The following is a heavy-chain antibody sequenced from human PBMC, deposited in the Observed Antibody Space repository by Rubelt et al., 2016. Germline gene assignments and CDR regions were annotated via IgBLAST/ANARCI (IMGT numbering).Heavy chain of an antibody. CDR3: ARRGLRGKRVVVAATPGLRDAFDI. V-gene: IGHV4-39*07. J-gene: IGHJ3*02. Sequence: QLQLQESGPGLVKPSETLSLTCTVSGGSISSSSYYWGWIRQPPGKGLEWIGEINHSGSTNYNPSLKSRVTILVDTFKNQFSLKLSAVTAADTAVYYCARRGLRGKRVVVAATPGLRDAFDIWGQGTMVTVSS. D-gene: IGHD2-15*01. CDR1: GGSISSSSYY. CDR2: INHSGST.